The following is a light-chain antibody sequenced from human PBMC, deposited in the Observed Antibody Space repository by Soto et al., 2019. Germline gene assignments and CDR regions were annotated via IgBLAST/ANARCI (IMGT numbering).Light chain of an antibody. Sequence: EIVLTQSPGTLSLSPGERATLSCRASQSVSSSYLAWYQQKPGQAPRLLIYGTSNRATGIPDRFSGSGSGTDFTLTISRLEPEDFALYYCHQYVSSPRTFGQGTQLQIK. CDR3: HQYVSSPRT. CDR1: QSVSSSY. V-gene: IGKV3-20*01. CDR2: GTS. J-gene: IGKJ2*02.